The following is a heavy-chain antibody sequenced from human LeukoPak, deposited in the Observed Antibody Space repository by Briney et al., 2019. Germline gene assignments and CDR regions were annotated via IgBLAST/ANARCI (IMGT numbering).Heavy chain of an antibody. V-gene: IGHV1-69*13. CDR2: IIPIFGTA. Sequence: SVKVSCKASGGTFSSYAISLVRQAPGQGLEWMGGIIPIFGTANYAQKFQGRVTITADESTSTAYMELSSLRSEDTAVYYCARVQGYCSSTSCYPMDVWGKGTTVTVSS. J-gene: IGHJ6*04. CDR3: ARVQGYCSSTSCYPMDV. CDR1: GGTFSSYA. D-gene: IGHD2-2*01.